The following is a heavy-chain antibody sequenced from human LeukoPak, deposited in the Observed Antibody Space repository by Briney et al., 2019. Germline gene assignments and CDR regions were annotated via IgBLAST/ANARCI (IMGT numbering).Heavy chain of an antibody. CDR3: ARLQADY. CDR2: INPNSGGT. J-gene: IGHJ4*02. CDR1: GGTFSSYA. V-gene: IGHV1-2*02. Sequence: ASVKVSCKASGGTFSSYAISWVRQAPGQGLEWMGWINPNSGGTNYAQKFQGRVTMTRDTSISTAYMELSRLRSDDTAVYYCARLQADYWGQGTLVTVSS.